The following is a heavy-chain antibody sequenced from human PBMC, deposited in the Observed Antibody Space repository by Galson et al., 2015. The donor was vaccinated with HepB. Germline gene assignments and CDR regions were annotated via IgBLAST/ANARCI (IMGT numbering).Heavy chain of an antibody. CDR2: ISSSSSYT. CDR3: AKDRPSHSSSWYYFDY. Sequence: SLRLSCAASGFTFSDYYMSWIRQAPGKGLEWVSYISSSSSYTNYADSVKGRFTISRDNSKNTLYLQMNSLRAEDTAVYYCAKDRPSHSSSWYYFDYWGQGTLVTVSS. CDR1: GFTFSDYY. V-gene: IGHV3-11*06. D-gene: IGHD6-13*01. J-gene: IGHJ4*02.